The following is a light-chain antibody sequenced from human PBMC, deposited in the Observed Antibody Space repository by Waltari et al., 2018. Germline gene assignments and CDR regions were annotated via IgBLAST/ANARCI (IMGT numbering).Light chain of an antibody. V-gene: IGLV3-25*03. J-gene: IGLJ3*02. Sequence: SYELTQPPSVSVSPGQTARITCSGDALPKQYAYWYQQKPGQAPVLVIYKDSERPSGLPERSSGSSAGTTVTLNISGVQAEDEADYYCQSADSSGTYTVFGGGTKLTVL. CDR1: ALPKQY. CDR2: KDS. CDR3: QSADSSGTYTV.